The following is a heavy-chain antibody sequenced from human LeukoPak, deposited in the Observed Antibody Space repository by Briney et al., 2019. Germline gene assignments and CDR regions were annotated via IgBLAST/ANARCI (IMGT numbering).Heavy chain of an antibody. V-gene: IGHV1-2*06. CDR1: GYTFTGYY. CDR3: ATSDGSLYCSGGSCRGLIDY. D-gene: IGHD2-15*01. Sequence: ASVKVSCKASGYTFTGYYMHWVRQAPGQGLEWMGRINPNSGGTNYAQKFQGRVTMTEDTSTDTAYMELSSLRSEDTAVYYCATSDGSLYCSGGSCRGLIDYWGQGTLVTVSS. CDR2: INPNSGGT. J-gene: IGHJ4*02.